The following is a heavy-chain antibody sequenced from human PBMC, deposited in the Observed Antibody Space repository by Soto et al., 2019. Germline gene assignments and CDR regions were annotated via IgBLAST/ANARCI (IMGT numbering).Heavy chain of an antibody. CDR3: ARDGVGVTTFWGFLDY. CDR1: ESIFRGYG. CDR2: IRFDGSNI. J-gene: IGHJ4*02. V-gene: IGHV3-33*01. Sequence: QVQMVESGGGVVQPGGSLRLSCAVSESIFRGYGMHWVRQAPGKGLEWVAIIRFDGSNIHYADYVMGRFTISRDNSKIMLYLEMHNLRVEDTAVYYRARDGVGVTTFWGFLDYWGQGTLVTVS. D-gene: IGHD3-10*02.